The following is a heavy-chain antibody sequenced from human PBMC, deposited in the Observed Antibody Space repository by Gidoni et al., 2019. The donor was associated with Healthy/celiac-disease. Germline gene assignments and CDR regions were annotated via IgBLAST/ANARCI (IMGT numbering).Heavy chain of an antibody. CDR3: AKDEDGRYHPFDY. V-gene: IGHV3-30*18. D-gene: IGHD1-1*01. Sequence: QVQLVESGGGVVQPGRSLRLSCAASGFTFSSDGMHWVRQAPGKGLEWVAVISYDGSNKYYADSVKGRFTISRDNSKNTLYLQMNSLRAEDTAVYYCAKDEDGRYHPFDYWGQGTLVTVSS. CDR2: ISYDGSNK. CDR1: GFTFSSDG. J-gene: IGHJ4*02.